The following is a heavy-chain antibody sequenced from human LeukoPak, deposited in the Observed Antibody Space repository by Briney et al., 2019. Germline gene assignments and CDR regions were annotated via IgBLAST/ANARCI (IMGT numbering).Heavy chain of an antibody. CDR1: GYPISSGYY. J-gene: IGHJ6*03. D-gene: IGHD5-18*01. V-gene: IGHV4-38-2*02. CDR3: ARSWIQLWTNRYYYMDV. Sequence: SETLSLTCTVSGYPISSGYYWGWIRQPPGKGLEWIGSIYHSGSTYYNPSLKSRVTISVDTAKNQFSLKLSSVTAADTAVYYCARSWIQLWTNRYYYMDVWGKGTTVTVSS. CDR2: IYHSGST.